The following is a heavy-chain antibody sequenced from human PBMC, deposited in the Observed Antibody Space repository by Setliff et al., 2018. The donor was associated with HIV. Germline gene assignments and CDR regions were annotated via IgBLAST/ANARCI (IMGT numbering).Heavy chain of an antibody. CDR2: INYRGNT. D-gene: IGHD3-10*01. CDR3: ASLDGSESPYIYYYYMDV. J-gene: IGHJ6*03. Sequence: SETLSLTCTVSGGSISTSRYYWGWICQPPGKGLEWIGSINYRGNTYYNPSLKSRAAISVDTSKNQISLKLSSVTAADTAVYYCASLDGSESPYIYYYYMDVWGEGTAVTVSS. V-gene: IGHV4-39*01. CDR1: GGSISTSRYY.